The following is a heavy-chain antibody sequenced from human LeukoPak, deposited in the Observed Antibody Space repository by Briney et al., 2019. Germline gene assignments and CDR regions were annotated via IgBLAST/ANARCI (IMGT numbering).Heavy chain of an antibody. J-gene: IGHJ3*02. Sequence: HPGGSLRLSCAASGFTFSSYAMSWVRQAPGKGLEWVSAISGSGGSTYYADSVKGRFTISRDNSKNSLYLQMNSLIAEDTAVYYCARVSILIVPYYAFDIWGQGTMVTVSS. D-gene: IGHD2/OR15-2a*01. CDR1: GFTFSSYA. V-gene: IGHV3-23*01. CDR3: ARVSILIVPYYAFDI. CDR2: ISGSGGST.